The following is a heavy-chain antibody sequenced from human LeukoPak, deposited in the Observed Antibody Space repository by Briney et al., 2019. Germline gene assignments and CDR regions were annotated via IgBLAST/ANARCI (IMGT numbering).Heavy chain of an antibody. V-gene: IGHV4-59*11. Sequence: SETLSLTCTVSGGSINGHYWTWIRLSPGKGPEWIGYISDSGSTNYNPSLKSRVIMSLEASKTEFSLRLNSVTAADTAVYYCARVFRGAVTSNWFDPWGQGTLVTVS. D-gene: IGHD4-17*01. J-gene: IGHJ5*02. CDR3: ARVFRGAVTSNWFDP. CDR2: ISDSGST. CDR1: GGSINGHY.